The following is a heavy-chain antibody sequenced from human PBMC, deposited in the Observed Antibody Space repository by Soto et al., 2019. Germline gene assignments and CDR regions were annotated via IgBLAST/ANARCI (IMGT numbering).Heavy chain of an antibody. D-gene: IGHD6-19*01. CDR2: GSTSGRST. CDR1: GIDFSNYA. J-gene: IGHJ4*02. V-gene: IGHV3-23*01. CDR3: AKDGNWLDVFLDL. Sequence: EVQLLESGGGLVQPGGSLRLSCVVSGIDFSNYAMTWVRQAPGKGLVWVAIGSTSGRSTYHADSVRGRFTISRDNSKNTLYLHMTNLRAEDTAVYYCAKDGNWLDVFLDLWGQGTPVTVSS.